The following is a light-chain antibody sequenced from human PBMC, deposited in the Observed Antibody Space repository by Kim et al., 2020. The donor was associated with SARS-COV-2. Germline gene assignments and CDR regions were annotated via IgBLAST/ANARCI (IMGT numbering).Light chain of an antibody. Sequence: DIVMTQSPLSLPVTPGEPASISCRSSQSLLHSNGYNYLDWYLQKPGQSPQLLIYLGSNRASGVPDRFSGSGSGTDFTLKISRVEAEDVGVYYCMQARQTPRNVGQGTKLEI. CDR1: QSLLHSNGYNY. CDR3: MQARQTPRN. V-gene: IGKV2-28*01. CDR2: LGS. J-gene: IGKJ2*01.